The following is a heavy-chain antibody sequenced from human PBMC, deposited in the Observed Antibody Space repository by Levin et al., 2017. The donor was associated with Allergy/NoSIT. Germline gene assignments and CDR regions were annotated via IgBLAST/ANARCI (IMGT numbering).Heavy chain of an antibody. V-gene: IGHV3-11*03. CDR3: ARTEEGYCSGGSCDRWFDP. D-gene: IGHD2-15*01. CDR1: GFTFSDYY. CDR2: ISSSSSYT. J-gene: IGHJ5*02. Sequence: GESLKISCAASGFTFSDYYMSWIRQAPGKGLEWVSYISSSSSYTNYADSVKGRFTISRDNAKNSLYLQMNSLRAEDTAVYYCARTEEGYCSGGSCDRWFDPWGQGTLVTVSS.